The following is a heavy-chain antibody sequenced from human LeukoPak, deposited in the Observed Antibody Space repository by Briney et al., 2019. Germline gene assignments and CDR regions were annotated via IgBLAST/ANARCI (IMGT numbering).Heavy chain of an antibody. D-gene: IGHD6-19*01. CDR1: DFTVSSNY. CDR3: ARDTCSSGWYSLYYYYYYGMDV. J-gene: IGHJ6*02. Sequence: PGGSLRLSCAASDFTVSSNYMSWVRQAPAKGLAWVSIIFAGGMTYYADSVKGRFTISRDNSKNTLYLQINSLRAEDTAVYYCARDTCSSGWYSLYYYYYYGMDVWGQGTTVTVSS. CDR2: IFAGGMT. V-gene: IGHV3-53*01.